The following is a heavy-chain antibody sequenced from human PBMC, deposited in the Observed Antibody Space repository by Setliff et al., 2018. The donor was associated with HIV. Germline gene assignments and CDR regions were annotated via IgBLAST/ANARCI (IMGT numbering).Heavy chain of an antibody. Sequence: PGGSLRLSCAASGFTFSDYYMSWIRQAPGKGLEWVSYISSSSSYTNYADSVKGRFTISRDSAKNSLYLQMNSLRGEDTAVYYCAALKGYSYGRGCFDPWGQGTLVTVSS. V-gene: IGHV3-11*03. CDR2: ISSSSSYT. D-gene: IGHD5-18*01. CDR3: AALKGYSYGRGCFDP. J-gene: IGHJ5*02. CDR1: GFTFSDYY.